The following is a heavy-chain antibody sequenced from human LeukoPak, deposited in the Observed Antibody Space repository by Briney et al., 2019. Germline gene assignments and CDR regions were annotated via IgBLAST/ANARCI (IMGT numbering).Heavy chain of an antibody. Sequence: PSETLSLTCTVSGCSISSRSYYWGCIRQPPGQGLEWIGSVYYSGYTYYNPSLKSRVTMSVDTSKNQFSLKLSSVTAADTALYYCARHRGALFGPKDVWGQGTTVTVSS. CDR1: GCSISSRSYY. CDR2: VYYSGYT. V-gene: IGHV4-39*01. J-gene: IGHJ6*02. CDR3: ARHRGALFGPKDV. D-gene: IGHD3-3*01.